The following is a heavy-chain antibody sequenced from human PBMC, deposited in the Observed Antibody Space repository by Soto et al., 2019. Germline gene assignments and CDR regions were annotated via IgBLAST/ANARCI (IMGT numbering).Heavy chain of an antibody. Sequence: ASVKVSCKASGYTFTSYAMHWVRQAPGQRLEWMGWINAGNGNTNYAQRLQGRVTMTTDTSTSTAYRELRSLRSDDTAVYYCARDPPPAGYWGQGTLVTVSS. V-gene: IGHV1-3*01. CDR3: ARDPPPAGY. CDR2: INAGNGNT. J-gene: IGHJ4*02. CDR1: GYTFTSYA.